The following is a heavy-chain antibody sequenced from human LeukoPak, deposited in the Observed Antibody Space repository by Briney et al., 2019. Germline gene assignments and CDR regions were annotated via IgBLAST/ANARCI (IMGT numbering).Heavy chain of an antibody. J-gene: IGHJ4*02. CDR1: GFTFNTCG. CDR3: ARDMGEYSPFYFDY. D-gene: IGHD5-18*01. V-gene: IGHV3-48*02. Sequence: GGSLRLSCAASGFTFNTCGMNWVRQAPGKGLEWVSYISGTSSAMYYADSVKGRFTISSDNGKTSLYLQMNSLRDEDTAMYYCARDMGEYSPFYFDYWGQGALVTVSS. CDR2: ISGTSSAM.